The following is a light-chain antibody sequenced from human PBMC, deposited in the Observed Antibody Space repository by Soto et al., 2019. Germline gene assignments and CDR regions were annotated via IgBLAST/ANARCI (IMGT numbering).Light chain of an antibody. V-gene: IGKV3-11*01. CDR3: HQYNSWPPGT. Sequence: EIVLTQSQATLSLSPGERATLSCRASQSISSYLAWYQQKPGQAPRLLIYDASNRATGIPARFSGSGSGTDFTLTISSLEPEDFAVYYCHQYNSWPPGTFGQGTKVDIK. CDR2: DAS. CDR1: QSISSY. J-gene: IGKJ1*01.